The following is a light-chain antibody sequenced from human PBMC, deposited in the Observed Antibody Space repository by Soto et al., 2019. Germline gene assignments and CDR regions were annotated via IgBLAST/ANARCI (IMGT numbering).Light chain of an antibody. CDR3: QQYKT. J-gene: IGKJ1*01. CDR1: QGISSW. V-gene: IGKV1-5*03. CDR2: KAS. Sequence: SKLTHSPSSLSASVDDRVTITCRGSQGISSWLAWYQQKPGKAPRLLIYKASSLASGVPSRFSGSGSGTEFTLTISSLQPDDFATYYCQQYKTFGQGTKVDIK.